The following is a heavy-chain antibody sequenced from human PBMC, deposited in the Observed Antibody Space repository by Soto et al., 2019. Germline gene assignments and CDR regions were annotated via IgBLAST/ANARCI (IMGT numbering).Heavy chain of an antibody. V-gene: IGHV7-4-1*01. J-gene: IGHJ5*02. Sequence: ASLKVFCKASGYTFTSYAMNWVRQAPGQGLEWMGWINTNTGNPTYAQGFTGRFVFSLDTSVSTAYLQICSLKAEDTAVYYCARARDCSSTSCSGGFDPWGQGTLVTVSS. CDR3: ARARDCSSTSCSGGFDP. D-gene: IGHD2-2*01. CDR1: GYTFTSYA. CDR2: INTNTGNP.